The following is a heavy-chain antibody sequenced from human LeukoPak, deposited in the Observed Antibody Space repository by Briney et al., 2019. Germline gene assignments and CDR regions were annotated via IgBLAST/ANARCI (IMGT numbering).Heavy chain of an antibody. V-gene: IGHV3-9*01. CDR2: ISWNSGTI. CDR1: GFTFDDYA. CDR3: ARGGPRGGDGYNLVEK. D-gene: IGHD5-24*01. Sequence: GGSLRLSCAASGFTFDDYAMHWVRQAPGKGLEWVSGISWNSGTIGYADSVKGRFTISRDNAKNSLYLQMNSLRAEDTALYYCARGGPRGGDGYNLVEKWGQGTLVTVSS. J-gene: IGHJ4*02.